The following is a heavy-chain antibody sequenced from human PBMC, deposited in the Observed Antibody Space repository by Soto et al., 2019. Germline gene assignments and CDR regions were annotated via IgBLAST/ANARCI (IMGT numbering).Heavy chain of an antibody. CDR1: GGSFSGYY. CDR3: ARRPHIVYATVLLRYYYGMDV. CDR2: INHSGST. Sequence: QVQLQQWGAGLLKPSETLSLTCAVYGGSFSGYYWSWIRQPPGKGLECIGEINHSGSTNYNPSLKSRVTISVDTSKNQFSLKLSSVTAADTAVYYCARRPHIVYATVLLRYYYGMDVWGQGTTVTVSS. D-gene: IGHD4-17*01. J-gene: IGHJ6*02. V-gene: IGHV4-34*01.